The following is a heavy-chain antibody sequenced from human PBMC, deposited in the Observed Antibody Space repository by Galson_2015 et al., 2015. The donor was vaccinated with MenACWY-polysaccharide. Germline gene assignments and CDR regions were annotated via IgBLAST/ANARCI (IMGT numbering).Heavy chain of an antibody. CDR1: GFTFSSYA. V-gene: IGHV3-23*01. CDR2: ISGSGGST. Sequence: SLRLSCAASGFTFSSYAMSWVRQAPGKGLEWVSAISGSGGSTYYADSVKGRFTVSRDNAKNTLYLQMNSLRAEDTAVYYCARDLYPTTYYSDSSPLSDYWGQGTLVTVSS. D-gene: IGHD3-22*01. CDR3: ARDLYPTTYYSDSSPLSDY. J-gene: IGHJ4*02.